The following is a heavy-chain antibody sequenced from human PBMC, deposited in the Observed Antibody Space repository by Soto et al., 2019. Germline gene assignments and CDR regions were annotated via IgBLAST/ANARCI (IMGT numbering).Heavy chain of an antibody. Sequence: SETLSLTCAVSGDSISSVNWWSWVRQSPGQGLEWIGDIYHTGITNYNPSLQSRVTISLDKSENQFSLKVTSLTAADTAVYYCASRDPGTSVDYWGQGTLVTVSS. J-gene: IGHJ4*02. V-gene: IGHV4-4*02. CDR2: IYHTGIT. CDR1: GDSISSVNW. D-gene: IGHD1-7*01. CDR3: ASRDPGTSVDY.